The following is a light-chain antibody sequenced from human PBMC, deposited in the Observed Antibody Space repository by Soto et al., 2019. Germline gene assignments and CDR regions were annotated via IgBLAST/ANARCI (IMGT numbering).Light chain of an antibody. Sequence: QSVLTQPPSVSGAPGQRVTISRTGSSSNIGAGYDVHWYQQLPGTAPKLLIYANSNRPSGVPDRFSGSKSGTSASLAITGLQAEDEADYYCQSYDSSLSGSKVFGTGTKLTVL. J-gene: IGLJ1*01. V-gene: IGLV1-40*01. CDR1: SSNIGAGYD. CDR2: ANS. CDR3: QSYDSSLSGSKV.